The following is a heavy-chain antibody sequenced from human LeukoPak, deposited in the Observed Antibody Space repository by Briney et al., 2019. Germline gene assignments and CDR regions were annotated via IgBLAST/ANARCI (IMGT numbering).Heavy chain of an antibody. D-gene: IGHD2-21*02. Sequence: GGSLRLSCAASGFTFSSYAMSWVRQAPGEGLEWVSLISGSGSGTYYADSVKGRFTISRDNSKNTLYLQMNSLRAEDTAIYYCAKGHVSAGDTYYHYYMDVWGKGTTVTVSS. J-gene: IGHJ6*03. CDR2: ISGSGSGT. V-gene: IGHV3-23*01. CDR3: AKGHVSAGDTYYHYYMDV. CDR1: GFTFSSYA.